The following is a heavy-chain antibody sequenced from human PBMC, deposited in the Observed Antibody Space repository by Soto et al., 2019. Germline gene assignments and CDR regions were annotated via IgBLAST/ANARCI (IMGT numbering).Heavy chain of an antibody. Sequence: VQLVESGGGVVQPGRYLRLYCAASGFTFSSYGMHWVRQAPGKGLEWVAVISYDGSNKYYADSVKGRFTISRDNSKNTLYLQMNSLRAEDTAVYYCAKAKYSSSWYFDYWGQGTLVTVSS. CDR1: GFTFSSYG. J-gene: IGHJ4*02. V-gene: IGHV3-30*18. CDR2: ISYDGSNK. CDR3: AKAKYSSSWYFDY. D-gene: IGHD6-13*01.